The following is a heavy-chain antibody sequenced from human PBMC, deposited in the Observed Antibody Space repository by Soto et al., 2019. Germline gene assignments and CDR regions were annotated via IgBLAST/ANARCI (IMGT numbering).Heavy chain of an antibody. V-gene: IGHV3-23*01. Sequence: GGSLRLSCAASGFTFSSYAMSWVRQAPGKGLEWVSAISGSGGNTYYADSVKGRFTISRDNSKNTLYLQMNSLRAEDTAVYYCAKGVEVPVAPFDYWGQGTLVTVSS. CDR3: AKGVEVPVAPFDY. J-gene: IGHJ4*02. CDR1: GFTFSSYA. CDR2: ISGSGGNT. D-gene: IGHD2-2*01.